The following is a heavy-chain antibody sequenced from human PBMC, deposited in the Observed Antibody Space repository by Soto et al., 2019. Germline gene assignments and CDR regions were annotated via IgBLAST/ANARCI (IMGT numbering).Heavy chain of an antibody. Sequence: SETQCLSWAVSGYTISSGYYWGWIRQPPGKGLEWIGSIYHSGSTYYNPSLKSRVTISVDTSKNQFSLKLSSVTAADTAVYYCASRGVTTSHWGQGTLVTVSS. J-gene: IGHJ4*02. CDR1: GYTISSGYY. V-gene: IGHV4-38-2*01. D-gene: IGHD4-17*01. CDR2: IYHSGST. CDR3: ASRGVTTSH.